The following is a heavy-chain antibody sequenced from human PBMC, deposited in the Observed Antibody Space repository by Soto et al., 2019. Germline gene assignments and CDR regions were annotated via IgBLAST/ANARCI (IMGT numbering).Heavy chain of an antibody. CDR2: INHSGST. CDR1: GGSFSGYY. Sequence: SETLSLTCAVYGGSFSGYYWSWIRQPPGKGLEWIGEINHSGSTNYNPSLKSRVTISVDTSKNQFSLKLSSVTAADTAVYYCATLRAIAAAALDDYWGQGTLVTVSS. CDR3: ATLRAIAAAALDDY. J-gene: IGHJ4*02. V-gene: IGHV4-34*01. D-gene: IGHD6-13*01.